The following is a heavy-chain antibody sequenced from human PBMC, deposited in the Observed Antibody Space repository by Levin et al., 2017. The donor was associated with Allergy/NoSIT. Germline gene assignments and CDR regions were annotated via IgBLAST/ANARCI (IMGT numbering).Heavy chain of an antibody. CDR3: ARDGGFTSGGVWDALDV. CDR1: GFTFSTHG. V-gene: IGHV3-30*03. D-gene: IGHD3-16*01. CDR2: ISYDGNHE. Sequence: PGESLKISCAASGFTFSTHGMHWARQAPGKGLEWVAVISYDGNHEYHADSVKGRFTISRDNSKNTLYLQMNSPTAEDTAVYYCARDGGFTSGGVWDALDVWGQGTTVTVS. J-gene: IGHJ6*02.